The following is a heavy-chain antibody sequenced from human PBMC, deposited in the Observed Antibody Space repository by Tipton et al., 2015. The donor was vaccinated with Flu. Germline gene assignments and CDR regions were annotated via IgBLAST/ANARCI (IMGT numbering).Heavy chain of an antibody. CDR3: VGKNRGRRLLFLGWLFDFDY. CDR1: GGTFSSYA. CDR2: IIPIFGTA. Sequence: QLVQSGAEVKKPGSSVKVSCKASGGTFSSYAISWVRQAPGQGLEWMRGIIPIFGTANYAQKIQGRVTITADESTSTAYMELGSLRSEETAVYFCVGKNRGRRLLFLGWLFDFDYWGQGTLVTVSS. J-gene: IGHJ4*02. D-gene: IGHD3-3*01. V-gene: IGHV1-69*01.